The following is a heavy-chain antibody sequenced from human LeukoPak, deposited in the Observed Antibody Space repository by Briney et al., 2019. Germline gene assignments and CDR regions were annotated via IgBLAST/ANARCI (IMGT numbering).Heavy chain of an antibody. CDR2: ISSSSSYI. Sequence: GGSLRLSCAASGFTFSSYSMNWVRQAPGKGLEWVSSISSSSSYIYYADSVKGRFTISRDNAKNSLYLQMNSLRAEDTAVYCCARDRGIIVMGATIDYWGQGTLVTVSS. CDR3: ARDRGIIVMGATIDY. V-gene: IGHV3-21*01. J-gene: IGHJ4*02. D-gene: IGHD1-26*01. CDR1: GFTFSSYS.